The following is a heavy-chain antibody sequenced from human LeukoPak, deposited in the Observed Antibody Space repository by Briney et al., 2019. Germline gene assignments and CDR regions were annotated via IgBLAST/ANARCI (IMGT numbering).Heavy chain of an antibody. D-gene: IGHD2-2*03. J-gene: IGHJ6*02. CDR1: GFTFSSYS. V-gene: IGHV3-48*04. CDR2: ISSSSSTI. Sequence: PGGSLRLSCAASGFTFSSYSMNWVRQAPGKGLEWVSYISSSSSTIYYADSVKGRFTISRDNAKNSLYLQMNSLRAEDTAVYYCARDFGYCSSTSCPKFCMDVWGQGTTVTVSS. CDR3: ARDFGYCSSTSCPKFCMDV.